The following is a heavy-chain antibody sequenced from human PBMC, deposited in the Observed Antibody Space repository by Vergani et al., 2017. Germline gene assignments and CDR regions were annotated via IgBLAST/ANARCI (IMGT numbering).Heavy chain of an antibody. CDR3: ATCSTSCYTAYYYYGMDV. CDR2: FDPEDGET. V-gene: IGHV1-24*01. Sequence: QVQLVQSGAEVKKPGASVKVSCKVSGYTLTELSMHWVRQAPGKGLEWMGGFDPEDGETIYAQKFQGRVTMTRNTCISTAYMELSRLRSEDTAVYYCATCSTSCYTAYYYYGMDVWGQGTTVTVSS. D-gene: IGHD2-2*02. J-gene: IGHJ6*02. CDR1: GYTLTELS.